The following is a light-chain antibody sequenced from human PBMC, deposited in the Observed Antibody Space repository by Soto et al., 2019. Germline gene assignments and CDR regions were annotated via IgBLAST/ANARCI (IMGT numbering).Light chain of an antibody. Sequence: DIQMTQSPSSLSASVGDTVTITCRASQSISTYLSWYLQKPGKAPKLLIYAASSLQSGVPSRFSGSASGTDFTLTISSLQPEDVATYYCLQTHTTPYTFGQGTKVEI. J-gene: IGKJ2*01. V-gene: IGKV1-39*01. CDR1: QSISTY. CDR2: AAS. CDR3: LQTHTTPYT.